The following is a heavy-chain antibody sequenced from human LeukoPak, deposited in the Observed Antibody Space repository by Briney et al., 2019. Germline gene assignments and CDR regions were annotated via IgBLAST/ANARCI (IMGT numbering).Heavy chain of an antibody. J-gene: IGHJ3*02. Sequence: SETLSLTCTVSGYSISSGYYWGWIRQPPGKGLEWIGSIYHSGSTYYNPSLKSRVTISVDTSKNQFSLKLSSVTAADTAVYYCARDATITDDAFDIWGQGTMVTVSS. CDR1: GYSISSGYY. CDR3: ARDATITDDAFDI. CDR2: IYHSGST. V-gene: IGHV4-38-2*02. D-gene: IGHD5-24*01.